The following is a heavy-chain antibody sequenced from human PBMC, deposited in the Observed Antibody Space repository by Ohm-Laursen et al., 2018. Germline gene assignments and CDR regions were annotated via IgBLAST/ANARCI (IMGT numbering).Heavy chain of an antibody. V-gene: IGHV1-2*02. D-gene: IGHD1-26*01. CDR3: ARDYNSGSYFP. CDR1: GYSFTDYY. Sequence: ASVKVSCKPSGYSFTDYYMHWVRQAPGQGLEWMGWINPNSNGTNYAQKFQGRVTMTRDTSISTAYMELSRLRSDDTAVYYCARDYNSGSYFPWGQGTLVTVSS. J-gene: IGHJ5*02. CDR2: INPNSNGT.